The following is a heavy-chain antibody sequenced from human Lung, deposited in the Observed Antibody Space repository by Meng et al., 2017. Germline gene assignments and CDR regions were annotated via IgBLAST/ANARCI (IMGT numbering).Heavy chain of an antibody. V-gene: IGHV6-1*01. D-gene: IGHD6-19*01. Sequence: QVHLHQSCPGLVKHSQTSSLACAISGDSVSSNSAAWNWIRQSTSRGLEWLGRKYYRSKLYNAYAVYVRSRITINPDTSKNQLSLQLKSVTPADTAVYYCARSQQWLDSWGQGTLVTVSS. CDR3: ARSQQWLDS. CDR1: GDSVSSNSAA. J-gene: IGHJ4*02. CDR2: KYYRSKLYN.